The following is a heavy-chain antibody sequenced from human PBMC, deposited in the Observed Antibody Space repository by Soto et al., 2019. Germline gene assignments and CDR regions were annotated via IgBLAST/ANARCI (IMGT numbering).Heavy chain of an antibody. Sequence: TLSLTCTVSGGSISSGGYYWSWIRQHQGKGLEWIGYIYYSGSTYYNPSLKSRVTISVDTSKNQFSLKLSSVTAADTAVYYCARARGVVTAIDYYYYYGMDVWGQGTTVTVSS. CDR2: IYYSGST. D-gene: IGHD2-21*02. J-gene: IGHJ6*02. V-gene: IGHV4-31*03. CDR1: GGSISSGGYY. CDR3: ARARGVVTAIDYYYYYGMDV.